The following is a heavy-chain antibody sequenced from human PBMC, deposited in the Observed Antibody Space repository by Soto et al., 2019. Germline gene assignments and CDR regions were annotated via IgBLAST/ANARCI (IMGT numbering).Heavy chain of an antibody. Sequence: LGESLKIYCKASGYTFTRSWIRWVRQTPGTGLEWMGSIDPRDYYSHYSPSFQGRVTISGDTSINTASLQWSSLEAADTAIYYCARVSAVEISGLIILAMDVWGQGTTVTVSS. V-gene: IGHV5-10-1*01. D-gene: IGHD6-19*01. CDR2: IDPRDYYS. J-gene: IGHJ6*02. CDR1: GYTFTRSW. CDR3: ARVSAVEISGLIILAMDV.